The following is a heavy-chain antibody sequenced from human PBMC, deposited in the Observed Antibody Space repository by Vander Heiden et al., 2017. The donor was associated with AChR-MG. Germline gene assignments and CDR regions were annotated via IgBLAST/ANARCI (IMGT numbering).Heavy chain of an antibody. J-gene: IGHJ4*02. V-gene: IGHV3-33*01. CDR1: GFTFRSYG. D-gene: IGHD3-16*02. CDR3: ASSMQTYYDYVWGSYRPFDY. Sequence: QVQLVESGGGVVQPGRSLSLSFAASGFTFRSYGLHGVRQAPGKGLEWVAVIWYDGSNKYYADSVKGRFTISRDNSKNTLYLQMNSLRAEDTAVYYCASSMQTYYDYVWGSYRPFDYWGQGTLVTVSS. CDR2: IWYDGSNK.